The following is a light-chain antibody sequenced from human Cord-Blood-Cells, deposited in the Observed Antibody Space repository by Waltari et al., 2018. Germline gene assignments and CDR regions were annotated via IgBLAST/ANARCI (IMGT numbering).Light chain of an antibody. CDR2: AAS. J-gene: IGKJ3*01. CDR3: QQSYSTPFT. V-gene: IGKV1-39*01. Sequence: DMEMTQSPSSLSASVGDRVTITCRAGQSISSYLNWYQQKPGKAPKLLIYAASSLQSGVPSRFSCSGSGTDFTLTSSSLQPEDFATYYCQQSYSTPFTFGPGTKVDIK. CDR1: QSISSY.